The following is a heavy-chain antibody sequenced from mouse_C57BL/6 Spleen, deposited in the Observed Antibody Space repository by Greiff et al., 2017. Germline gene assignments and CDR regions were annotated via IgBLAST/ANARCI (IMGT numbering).Heavy chain of an antibody. CDR3: ARSGGQLRGYFDY. D-gene: IGHD1-1*01. CDR2: INPGSGGT. V-gene: IGHV1-54*01. J-gene: IGHJ2*01. Sequence: QVQLKQSGAELVRPGTSVKVSCKASGYAFTNYLIEWVKQRPGQGLEWIGVINPGSGGTNYNEKFKGKATLTADKSSSTAYMQLSSLTSEDSAVYFCARSGGQLRGYFDYWGQGTTLTVSS. CDR1: GYAFTNYL.